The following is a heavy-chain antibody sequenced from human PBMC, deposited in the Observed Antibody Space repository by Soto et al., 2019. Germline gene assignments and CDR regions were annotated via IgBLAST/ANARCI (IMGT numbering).Heavy chain of an antibody. D-gene: IGHD6-19*01. CDR1: GGSISSGGYY. CDR2: IYYSGST. J-gene: IGHJ3*02. V-gene: IGHV4-31*03. Sequence: PSETLSLTCTVSGGSISSGGYYWSWIRQHPGKGLEWIGYIYYSGSTYYNPSLKSRVTISVDTSKNQFSLKLSSVTAADTAVYYCARDSPQQWLYAFAIWGQGTMVTVS. CDR3: ARDSPQQWLYAFAI.